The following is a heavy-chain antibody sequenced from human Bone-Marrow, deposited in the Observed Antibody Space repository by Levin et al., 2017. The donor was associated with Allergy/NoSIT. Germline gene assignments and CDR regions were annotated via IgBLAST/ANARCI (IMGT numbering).Heavy chain of an antibody. D-gene: IGHD3-10*01. Sequence: QTLSLTCSVSGVSITSGSHYWTWIRQPAGKGLEWIGRMFNSGSTNYNPSLKSRVTISPDTPKNQFSLRLTSVTVADTAVYYCARLTRPGVRGGTFYMDVWGKGTTVTVSS. CDR1: GVSITSGSHY. V-gene: IGHV4-61*02. J-gene: IGHJ6*03. CDR2: MFNSGST. CDR3: ARLTRPGVRGGTFYMDV.